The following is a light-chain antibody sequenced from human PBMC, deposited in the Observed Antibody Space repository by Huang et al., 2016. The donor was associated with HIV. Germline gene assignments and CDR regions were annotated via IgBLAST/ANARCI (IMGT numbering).Light chain of an antibody. CDR3: QQYYDWPPIT. Sequence: EVVMTQSPATLSLSPGERATLSCRASQSLDTLLAWYQQAPGQAPRLLFAGTSVRATGVPARFSASGSGREFTLTISGVQSEDFGVYYCQQYYDWPPITFGQGTRLEI. CDR2: GTS. J-gene: IGKJ5*01. V-gene: IGKV3-15*01. CDR1: QSLDTL.